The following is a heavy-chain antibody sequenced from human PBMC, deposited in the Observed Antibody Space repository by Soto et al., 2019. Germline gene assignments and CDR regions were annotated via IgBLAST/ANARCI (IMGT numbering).Heavy chain of an antibody. Sequence: QVQLQESGPGLVKPSQTLSLTCTVSGGSISSGDYYWSWIRQPPGKGLEWIGYIYYSGSTYYNPSLKSRVTISVDTSKNQFSRKLSSVTAADTAVYYCARATYDSSGFYWYFDLWGRGTLVTVSS. J-gene: IGHJ2*01. V-gene: IGHV4-30-4*01. CDR2: IYYSGST. D-gene: IGHD3-22*01. CDR1: GGSISSGDYY. CDR3: ARATYDSSGFYWYFDL.